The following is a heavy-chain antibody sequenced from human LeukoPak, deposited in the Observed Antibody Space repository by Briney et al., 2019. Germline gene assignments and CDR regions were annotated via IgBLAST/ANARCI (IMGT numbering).Heavy chain of an antibody. CDR2: ISGGGAST. Sequence: GGSLRLSCTAPGFTIDDCAMRWVRQAPGKELEWVSGISGGGASTYYADSVRGRFTISRDNSKNTLYLQMNSLRAEDTAVYYCAKEGTYYDILTDLNYYYGMDVWGQGTTVTVSS. CDR1: GFTIDDCA. J-gene: IGHJ6*02. V-gene: IGHV3-23*01. D-gene: IGHD3-9*01. CDR3: AKEGTYYDILTDLNYYYGMDV.